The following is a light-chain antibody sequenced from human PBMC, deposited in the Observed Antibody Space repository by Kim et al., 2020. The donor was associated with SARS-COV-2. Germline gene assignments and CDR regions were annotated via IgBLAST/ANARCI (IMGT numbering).Light chain of an antibody. V-gene: IGKV3-15*01. Sequence: SPGERVTRSCRASQSVGSNLAWYQQTPGRGPRLLIYGASTRATGIPARFSGSGSGTEFTLTISSLQSEDFALYYCQQYNDWPPGDTFGQGTKLEI. CDR3: QQYNDWPPGDT. CDR1: QSVGSN. J-gene: IGKJ2*01. CDR2: GAS.